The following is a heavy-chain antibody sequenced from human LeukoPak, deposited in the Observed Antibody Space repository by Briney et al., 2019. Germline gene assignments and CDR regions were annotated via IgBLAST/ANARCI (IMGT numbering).Heavy chain of an antibody. J-gene: IGHJ4*02. CDR2: INPNSGGT. D-gene: IGHD6-19*01. V-gene: IGHV1-2*02. Sequence: VASVKVSCKASGYTFTGYYMHWVRQAPGQGLEWMGWINPNSGGTNYAQKFQGRVTMTRDTSISTAYMELSRLRSDDTAVYYCARDLNLLYGYSSGWGDFDYWGQGTLVTVSS. CDR3: ARDLNLLYGYSSGWGDFDY. CDR1: GYTFTGYY.